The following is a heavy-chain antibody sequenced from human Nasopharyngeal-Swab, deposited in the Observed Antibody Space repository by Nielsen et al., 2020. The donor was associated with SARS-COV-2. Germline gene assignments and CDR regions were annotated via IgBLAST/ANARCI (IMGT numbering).Heavy chain of an antibody. CDR1: GFTFSSYA. V-gene: IGHV3-23*01. J-gene: IGHJ4*02. CDR3: AKVGYDYYDSSAYYAGGNDY. CDR2: ISGSGSST. Sequence: GGSLRLSCAASGFTFSSYAMSWVRQAPGKGLEWVSAISGSGSSTYYADSVKGRFTISRDNSKNTLYLQMNSLRAEDTAVYYCAKVGYDYYDSSAYYAGGNDYWGQGTLVTVSS. D-gene: IGHD3-22*01.